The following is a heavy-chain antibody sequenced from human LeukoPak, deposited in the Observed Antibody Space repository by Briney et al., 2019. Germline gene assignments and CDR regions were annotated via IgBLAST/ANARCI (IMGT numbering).Heavy chain of an antibody. CDR1: GFTFSSYA. CDR3: ARDLGFDWLFVFDY. V-gene: IGHV3-30-3*01. Sequence: PGGSLRLSCAASGFTFSSYAMHWVRQAPGKGLEWVAVISYDGSNKYYADSVKGRFTISRDNSKNTLYLQMNSLRAEDTAVYYCARDLGFDWLFVFDYWGQGTLVTVSS. D-gene: IGHD3-9*01. J-gene: IGHJ4*02. CDR2: ISYDGSNK.